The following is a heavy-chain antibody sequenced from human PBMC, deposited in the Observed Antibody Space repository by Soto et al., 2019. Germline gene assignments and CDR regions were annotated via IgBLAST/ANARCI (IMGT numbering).Heavy chain of an antibody. V-gene: IGHV1-18*01. CDR2: VSAYTGET. J-gene: IGHJ4*02. CDR1: GYTFTNHG. D-gene: IGHD3-22*01. CDR3: ARDSPSSGLLGTNY. Sequence: GASVKVSCKASGYTFTNHGMSWVRQAPGHGLEWMGWVSAYTGETKYAQSLQGRVTMTTDTSTNTAYMELRSLRSDDTAVFYCARDSPSSGLLGTNYWGQGTLVTVPS.